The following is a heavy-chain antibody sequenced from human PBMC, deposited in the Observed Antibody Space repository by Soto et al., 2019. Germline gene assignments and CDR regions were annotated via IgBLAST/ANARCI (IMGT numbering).Heavy chain of an antibody. CDR1: GGSISSSSYY. V-gene: IGHV4-39*01. J-gene: IGHJ5*02. CDR2: IYYSGST. CDR3: ARPYQLLQNWFDP. D-gene: IGHD2-2*01. Sequence: SETLSLTCTVSGGSISSSSYYWGWIRQPPGKGLEWIGSIYYSGSTYYNPSLKSRVTISVDTSKNQFSLKLSSVTAADTAVYYCARPYQLLQNWFDPWGQGTLVTVSS.